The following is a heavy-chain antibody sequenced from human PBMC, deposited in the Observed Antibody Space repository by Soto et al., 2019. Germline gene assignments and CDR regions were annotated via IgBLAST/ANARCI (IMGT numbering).Heavy chain of an antibody. J-gene: IGHJ4*02. Sequence: KPSETLSLTCSVSGGSISNYYWGWIRQPPGRGLEWIGFIYYNSGNTNYNPSVKSRVTISLDTSKNQFSLKLNSMTPADTAVYYCARAAGSGLTDFWGQGTLVTVSS. CDR1: GGSISNYY. CDR2: IYYNSGNT. D-gene: IGHD3-10*01. V-gene: IGHV4-59*01. CDR3: ARAAGSGLTDF.